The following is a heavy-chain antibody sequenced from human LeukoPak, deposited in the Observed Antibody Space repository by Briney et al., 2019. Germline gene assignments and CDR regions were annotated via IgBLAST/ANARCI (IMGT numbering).Heavy chain of an antibody. Sequence: SETLSLTCTFSGGAISSGSYYWSWIRQPAGKGLEWIGRIYTSGSTNYNPSLKSRVTMSVDTSKNQFSLKLSSVTAADTAVYYCARVRYYYDSSGYYNWFDPWGQGTLVTVSS. V-gene: IGHV4-61*02. J-gene: IGHJ5*02. CDR3: ARVRYYYDSSGYYNWFDP. CDR2: IYTSGST. D-gene: IGHD3-22*01. CDR1: GGAISSGSYY.